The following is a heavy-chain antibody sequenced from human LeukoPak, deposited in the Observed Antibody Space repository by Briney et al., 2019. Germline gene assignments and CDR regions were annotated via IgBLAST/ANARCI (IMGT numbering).Heavy chain of an antibody. CDR2: ISGSGGNT. J-gene: IGHJ4*02. Sequence: GGSLRLSCAASGFSFSSYAMSWVRQAPGKGLEWVSVISGSGGNTHYTDPVKGRFTISRDNSKNTLYLQMNSLRAEDTAVYYCTSLSHAIASFGTSNYWGQGTLVTVSS. D-gene: IGHD6-13*01. CDR3: TSLSHAIASFGTSNY. CDR1: GFSFSSYA. V-gene: IGHV3-23*01.